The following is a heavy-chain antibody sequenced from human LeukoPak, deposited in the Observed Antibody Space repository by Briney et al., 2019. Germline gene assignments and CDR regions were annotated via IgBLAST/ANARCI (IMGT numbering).Heavy chain of an antibody. CDR3: ARDGTMGAKEDAFDI. J-gene: IGHJ3*02. CDR1: GFTFSSYA. D-gene: IGHD1-26*01. Sequence: SGGSLRLSCAASGFTFSSYAMSWVRQAPGKGLEWVSAISGSGGSTYYADSVKGRFTISRDNSKNTLYLQMNSLRAEDTAVYYCARDGTMGAKEDAFDIWGQGTMVTVSS. V-gene: IGHV3-23*01. CDR2: ISGSGGST.